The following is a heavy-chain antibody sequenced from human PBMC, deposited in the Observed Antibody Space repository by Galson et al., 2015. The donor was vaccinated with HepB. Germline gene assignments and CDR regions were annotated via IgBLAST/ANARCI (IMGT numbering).Heavy chain of an antibody. V-gene: IGHV1-3*01. J-gene: IGHJ3*02. Sequence: SVKVSCKASGYAFTSYSMNWVRQAPGQRLEWMGWINAANGHTKYSERFQGRVTITTDTSARTGYMEVRSLRSEDTAVYYRASSVLHHTGDGFDIWGQGTMVVVSS. CDR1: GYAFTSYS. CDR3: ASSVLHHTGDGFDI. CDR2: INAANGHT. D-gene: IGHD1-14*01.